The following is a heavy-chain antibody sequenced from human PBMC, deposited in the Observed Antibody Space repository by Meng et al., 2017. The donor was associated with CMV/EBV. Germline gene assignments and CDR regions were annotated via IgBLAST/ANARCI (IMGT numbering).Heavy chain of an antibody. CDR3: ARYPGNDNSTYSYFGMDV. J-gene: IGHJ6*02. Sequence: GESLKISCAASGFTFSSYSMNWVRQAPGEGLEWVANIKQDGSEKYYVDSVKGRFTISRDNAKRSVYLQMNSLRADDTAVYYCARYPGNDNSTYSYFGMDVWGRGTTVTVSS. CDR1: GFTFSSYS. D-gene: IGHD3-9*01. CDR2: IKQDGSEK. V-gene: IGHV3-7*01.